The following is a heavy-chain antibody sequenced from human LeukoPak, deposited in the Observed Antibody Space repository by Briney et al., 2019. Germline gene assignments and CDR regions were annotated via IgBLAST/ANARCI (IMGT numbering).Heavy chain of an antibody. D-gene: IGHD6-19*01. CDR3: ARRGIAVAGTYYYGMDV. CDR2: IYPGDSDT. CDR1: GYSFTSYW. J-gene: IGHJ6*02. V-gene: IGHV5-51*01. Sequence: GESLKISCKGSGYSFTSYWIGWVRQMPGKGLEWMEIIYPGDSDTRYSPSFQGQVTISADKSISTAYLQWSSLKASDTAMYYCARRGIAVAGTYYYGMDVWGQGTTVTVSS.